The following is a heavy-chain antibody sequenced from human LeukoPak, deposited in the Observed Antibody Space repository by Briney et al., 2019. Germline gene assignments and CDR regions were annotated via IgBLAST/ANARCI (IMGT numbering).Heavy chain of an antibody. J-gene: IGHJ4*02. D-gene: IGHD1-14*01. CDR3: ARLSTTGSPFDY. Sequence: GGSLRLSGAASGFTFSSYWMHWVRQAPGKGLVWVSRINSDGSSTSYADSVKGRFTISRDNAKNTLYLQMNSLRAEDTAVYYCARLSTTGSPFDYWGQGTLVTVSS. V-gene: IGHV3-74*01. CDR2: INSDGSST. CDR1: GFTFSSYW.